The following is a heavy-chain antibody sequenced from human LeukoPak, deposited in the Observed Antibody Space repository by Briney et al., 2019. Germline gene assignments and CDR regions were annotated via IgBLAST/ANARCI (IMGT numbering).Heavy chain of an antibody. CDR1: GFTFSSYD. D-gene: IGHD2-15*01. Sequence: GGSLRLSCAASGFTFSSYDMHWARQATGKGLEWVSAIGTAGDTYYPGSVKGRFTISRENAKNSLYLQMNSLRAGDTAVYYCARGSSGALSRWEYYYYMDVWGKGTTVTVSS. V-gene: IGHV3-13*01. CDR2: IGTAGDT. J-gene: IGHJ6*03. CDR3: ARGSSGALSRWEYYYYMDV.